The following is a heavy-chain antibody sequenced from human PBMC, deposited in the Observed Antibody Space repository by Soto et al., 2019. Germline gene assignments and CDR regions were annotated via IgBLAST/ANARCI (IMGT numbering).Heavy chain of an antibody. Sequence: ASVKVSCKASGYTFTSYYMHWVRQAPGQGLEWMGIINPSGGSTSYAQKFQGRVTMTRDTSTSTVYMELSSLRSEDTAVYYCAGDRRIVGATIDAFDIWGQGTMVTVSS. CDR3: AGDRRIVGATIDAFDI. CDR1: GYTFTSYY. V-gene: IGHV1-46*01. CDR2: INPSGGST. D-gene: IGHD1-26*01. J-gene: IGHJ3*02.